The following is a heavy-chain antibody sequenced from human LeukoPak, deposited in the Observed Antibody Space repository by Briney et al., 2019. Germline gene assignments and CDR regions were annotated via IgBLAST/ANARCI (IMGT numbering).Heavy chain of an antibody. J-gene: IGHJ6*03. D-gene: IGHD3-10*01. CDR1: GGSISSYY. Sequence: PSETLSLTCTVSGGSISSYYWSWIRQPPGKGLEWIGYIYYSGSTNYNPSLKSRVTISVDTSKNQFSLKLTSVTAADTAVYYCASVRRGFGESSKYYAYYYMGVWGKGTTVTISS. V-gene: IGHV4-59*08. CDR3: ASVRRGFGESSKYYAYYYMGV. CDR2: IYYSGST.